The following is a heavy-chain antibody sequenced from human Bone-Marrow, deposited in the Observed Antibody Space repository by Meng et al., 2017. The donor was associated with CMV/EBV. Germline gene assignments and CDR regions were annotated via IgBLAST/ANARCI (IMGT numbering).Heavy chain of an antibody. CDR3: ARGTSLFGVDLYYYYYGMDV. Sequence: ASVKVSCKASGYTFTSYDINWVRQAPGQGLEWMGWINPNSGGTNYAQKFQGRVTMTRDTSISTAYMELSRLRSDDTAVYYCARGTSLFGVDLYYYYYGMDVWGQGTTVTVSS. D-gene: IGHD3-3*01. J-gene: IGHJ6*02. V-gene: IGHV1-2*02. CDR2: INPNSGGT. CDR1: GYTFTSYD.